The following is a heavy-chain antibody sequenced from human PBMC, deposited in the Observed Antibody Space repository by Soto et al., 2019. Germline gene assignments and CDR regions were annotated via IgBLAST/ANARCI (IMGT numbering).Heavy chain of an antibody. D-gene: IGHD1-26*01. CDR3: ARGRSLFRAGDTSVNFFDY. CDR1: GYTLSSYG. J-gene: IGHJ4*02. Sequence: ASVKVSCKASGYTLSSYGIHWVRQAPGQRLEWMGWINGGNGDTMYAQKFQDRVTMTRGTSANTAYMEVSSLASKDTAVYYCARGRSLFRAGDTSVNFFDYWGQGTLVTVSS. CDR2: INGGNGDT. V-gene: IGHV1-3*01.